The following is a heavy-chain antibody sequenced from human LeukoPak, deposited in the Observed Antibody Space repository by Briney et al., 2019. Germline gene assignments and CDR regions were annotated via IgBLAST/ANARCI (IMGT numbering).Heavy chain of an antibody. D-gene: IGHD3-10*01. CDR2: IKSKTDGGTT. J-gene: IGHJ5*02. Sequence: GGSLRLSCAASGFTFSNAWMSWVRQAPGKGLEWVGRIKSKTDGGTTDYAAPVKGRFTISRDDSKNTLYLQMNSLKTEDTTVYYCTTDLYYYGSGSPPPNDPWGQGTLVTVSS. V-gene: IGHV3-15*01. CDR1: GFTFSNAW. CDR3: TTDLYYYGSGSPPPNDP.